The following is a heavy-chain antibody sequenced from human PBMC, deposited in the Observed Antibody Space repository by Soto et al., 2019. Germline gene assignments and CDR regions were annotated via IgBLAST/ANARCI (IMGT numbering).Heavy chain of an antibody. D-gene: IGHD2-15*01. CDR1: GFTVSSKY. Sequence: EVQLLESGGGLVQPGGSLRLSCAASGFTVSSKYMTWVRQAPGKGLEWVSLIQSGGTTYYADSVKGRFTISRDTSENTLHLQMDSLRVDDTAVYYCARDEVLCDGGRCYGIPLDVWGKASTVTVSS. CDR3: ARDEVLCDGGRCYGIPLDV. V-gene: IGHV3-66*01. J-gene: IGHJ6*04. CDR2: IQSGGTT.